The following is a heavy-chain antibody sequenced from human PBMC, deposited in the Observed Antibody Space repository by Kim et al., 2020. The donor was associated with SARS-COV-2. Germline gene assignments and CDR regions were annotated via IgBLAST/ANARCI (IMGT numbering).Heavy chain of an antibody. D-gene: IGHD6-13*01. J-gene: IGHJ5*02. CDR3: ARDRGRIAAAGSIFNWFDP. Sequence: SETLSLTCTVSGGSVSSGRYYWSWIRQPPGKGLEWIGYIYYSGSTNYNPSLKSRVTISVDTSKNQFSLKLSSVTAADTAMYYCARDRGRIAAAGSIFNWFDPSGQGTLVTVSS. V-gene: IGHV4-61*01. CDR2: IYYSGST. CDR1: GGSVSSGRYY.